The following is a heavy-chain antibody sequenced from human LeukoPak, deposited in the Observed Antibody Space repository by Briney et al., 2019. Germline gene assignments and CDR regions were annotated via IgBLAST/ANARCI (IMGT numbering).Heavy chain of an antibody. D-gene: IGHD3-22*01. CDR1: GFTFSSYN. CDR2: ITSGSSYI. V-gene: IGHV3-21*04. J-gene: IGHJ4*02. CDR3: ARSITYYYDSSGYFDY. Sequence: GGSLRLSCAASGFTFSSYNMNWVRQAPGKGLEWVSSITSGSSYIYYADSVKGRFTISRDNAKNSLYLQMNSLRAEDTAVYYCARSITYYYDSSGYFDYWGQGTLVTVSS.